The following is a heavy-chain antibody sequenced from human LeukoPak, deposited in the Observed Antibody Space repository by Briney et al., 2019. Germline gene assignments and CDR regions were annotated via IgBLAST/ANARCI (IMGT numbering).Heavy chain of an antibody. D-gene: IGHD2-2*01. CDR3: ARGRGTTSSNFDY. CDR2: INPNNGGI. V-gene: IGHV1-2*02. J-gene: IGHJ4*02. CDR1: GYTFTGYY. Sequence: ASVKVSCKASGYTFTGYYMHWVRQAPGQGLEWMGWINPNNGGINYAQKFQGRVTMTRDTSISTAYMELSRLTSDDTAVYYCARGRGTTSSNFDYWGQGTLVTVSS.